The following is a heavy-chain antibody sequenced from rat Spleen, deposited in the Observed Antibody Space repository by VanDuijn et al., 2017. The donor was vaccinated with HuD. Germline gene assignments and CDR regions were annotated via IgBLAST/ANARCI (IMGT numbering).Heavy chain of an antibody. D-gene: IGHD1-1*01. CDR2: ISNTGGNI. CDR3: TTVLQGHGFAY. J-gene: IGHJ3*01. CDR1: GFTFNNFW. V-gene: IGHV5-31*01. Sequence: EVQLVESGGGLVQPGRSLKLSCVASGFTFNNFWMSWIRQAPGKGLEWVASISNTGGNIYYPDSVKGRFTISRHNTQNTLYLQMKSLRSEDTATYYCTTVLQGHGFAYWGQGTLVTVSS.